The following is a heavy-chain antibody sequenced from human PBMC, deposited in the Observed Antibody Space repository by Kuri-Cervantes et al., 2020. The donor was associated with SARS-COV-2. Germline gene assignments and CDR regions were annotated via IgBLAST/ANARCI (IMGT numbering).Heavy chain of an antibody. J-gene: IGHJ5*02. CDR2: ISYDGSNK. V-gene: IGHV3-30*01. CDR1: GFTFSSYA. CDR3: ASGTGTST. Sequence: GGSLRLSCAASGFTFSSYAMHWVRQAPGKGLEWVAVISYDGSNKYYAGSVKGRFTISRDNSKNTLYLQMNSLRAEDTAVYYCASGTGTSTWGQGTLVTVSS. D-gene: IGHD1-1*01.